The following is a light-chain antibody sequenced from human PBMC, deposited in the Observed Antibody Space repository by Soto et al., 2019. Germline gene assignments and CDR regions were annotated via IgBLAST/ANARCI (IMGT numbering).Light chain of an antibody. Sequence: DIQMTQSPSTLSASVGDRVTITCRASQSISSWLAWYQQKPGKAPKLLIYKASSLESGVPSRFSGSGSGTEFTLTISSLQPDDFATYYCQQYNSYMYTFGQGTKRGSN. CDR1: QSISSW. CDR3: QQYNSYMYT. V-gene: IGKV1-5*03. J-gene: IGKJ2*01. CDR2: KAS.